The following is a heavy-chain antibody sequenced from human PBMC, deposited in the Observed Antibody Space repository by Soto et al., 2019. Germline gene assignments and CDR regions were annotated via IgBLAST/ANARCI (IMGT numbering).Heavy chain of an antibody. CDR1: GFTFSTYS. CDR2: IAEDGSVK. V-gene: IGHV3-7*03. J-gene: IGHJ4*02. Sequence: EVQLVQSGGGLVQPGESLRLSCQASGFTFSTYSMTWVRQAPGKGLVWVAAIAEDGSVKYYVDSVKGRFTISRDNAKTSVFLQMNSLSVEDTALYSCARGRLDYWRQGTLLTVSS. CDR3: ARGRLDY.